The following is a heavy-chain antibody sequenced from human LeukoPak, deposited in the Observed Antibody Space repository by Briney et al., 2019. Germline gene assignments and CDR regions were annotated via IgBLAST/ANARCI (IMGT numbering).Heavy chain of an antibody. J-gene: IGHJ5*02. Sequence: SETLSLTCAVYGGSFSGYYWTLIRQTPGKGLEWIGEISHTGLTGSNPSLKSRVTIFVDSSKKQFSLRMTSLTAADTGVHYCARVPDIAARPCDTWGPGTLVTVSS. CDR1: GGSFSGYY. CDR2: ISHTGLT. V-gene: IGHV4-34*01. D-gene: IGHD1-1*01. CDR3: ARVPDIAARPCDT.